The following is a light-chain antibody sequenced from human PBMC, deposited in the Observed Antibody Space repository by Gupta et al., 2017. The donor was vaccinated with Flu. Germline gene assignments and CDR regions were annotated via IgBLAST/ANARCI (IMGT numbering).Light chain of an antibody. CDR1: LSASTN. CDR3: QDYFNWPPYI. CDR2: GAS. V-gene: IGKV3-15*01. Sequence: ATLSLSPGERATLSCVTSLSASTNFAWYQQHPGQAPRLLIYGASTRATGVPARFVGSGSGTDFTLTITSRQSEDFAVYYCQDYFNWPPYIFGQGTRLEMK. J-gene: IGKJ2*01.